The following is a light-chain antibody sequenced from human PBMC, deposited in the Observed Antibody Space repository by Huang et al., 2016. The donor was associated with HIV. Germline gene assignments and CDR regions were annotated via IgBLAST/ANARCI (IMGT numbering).Light chain of an antibody. V-gene: IGKV1-39*01. Sequence: IQMTQSPTSLSASVGDRVSIVCRASQSISTYLNWYQQKPGKAPKLLISSASTLHSGVPSRFSGSGSGTEFTLTIRGLQLDDFATYYCQQSYSVLSFFGPGTRL. CDR3: QQSYSVLSF. J-gene: IGKJ5*01. CDR2: SAS. CDR1: QSISTY.